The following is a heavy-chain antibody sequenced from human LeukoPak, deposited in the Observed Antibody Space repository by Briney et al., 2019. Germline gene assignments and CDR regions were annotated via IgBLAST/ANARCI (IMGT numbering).Heavy chain of an antibody. CDR3: SRHTSSWHAMDV. J-gene: IGHJ6*02. CDR2: IKEDGSEK. V-gene: IGHV3-7*02. D-gene: IGHD6-13*01. CDR1: GFTFSSYW. Sequence: GGSLRLSCAASGFTFSSYWMRCVRQAPGKGLEWVATIKEDGSEKYYVDSVKGRFTISRDNAKSSLYLQMNSLRAEDTAVYYCSRHTSSWHAMDVWGQGTTVTVSS.